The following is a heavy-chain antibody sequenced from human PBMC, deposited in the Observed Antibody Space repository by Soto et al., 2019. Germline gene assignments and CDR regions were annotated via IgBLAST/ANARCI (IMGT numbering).Heavy chain of an antibody. J-gene: IGHJ4*02. D-gene: IGHD3-3*01. CDR3: ARGSYYYDFWSGPYPFDY. Sequence: ASVKVSCKASGYTFTSYDISWVRQATGQGLEWMGWMNPDSGDTGFAQRFQGRVTLTRNTSIRTAYMELSSLRSEDTAVYYCARGSYYYDFWSGPYPFDYWGQGTLVTVS. CDR1: GYTFTSYD. V-gene: IGHV1-8*01. CDR2: MNPDSGDT.